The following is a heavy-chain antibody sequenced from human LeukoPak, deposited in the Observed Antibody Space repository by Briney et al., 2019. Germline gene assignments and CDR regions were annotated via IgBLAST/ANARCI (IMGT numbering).Heavy chain of an antibody. CDR2: ISASGGT. J-gene: IGHJ4*02. V-gene: IGHV4-4*08. D-gene: IGHD1-26*01. Sequence: SETLSLTCTVSGGSISTYYWSWIRQSPGKGLEWIADISASGGTNYNPSLESRVTISEDTSKNHFSLKLSSVTAADTAVYYCARDLILGPTYFDYWGQGTLVTVSS. CDR1: GGSISTYY. CDR3: ARDLILGPTYFDY.